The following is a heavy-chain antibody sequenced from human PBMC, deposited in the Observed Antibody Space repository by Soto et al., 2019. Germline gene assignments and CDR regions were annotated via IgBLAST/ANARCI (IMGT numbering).Heavy chain of an antibody. Sequence: ASLKVSCKASGYTFTSYAMHWVRQAPGQRLEWMGWINAGNGNTKYSQKFQGRVTITRDTSASTAYMELSSLRSEDTAVYYCTRDASRDSSARGWFDPWGPGTLVTVSS. CDR3: TRDASRDSSARGWFDP. CDR1: GYTFTSYA. J-gene: IGHJ5*02. V-gene: IGHV1-3*01. CDR2: INAGNGNT. D-gene: IGHD6-13*01.